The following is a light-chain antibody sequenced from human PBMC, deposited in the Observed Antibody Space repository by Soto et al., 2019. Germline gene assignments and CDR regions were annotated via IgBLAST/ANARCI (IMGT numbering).Light chain of an antibody. J-gene: IGKJ3*01. Sequence: EIVLTQSPATLSVSPGERATLSCRASQSISSLLAWYQQKPGQAPRLLIYSASTRATGIPARFSGSGSGADFTLTISSLQSEDFAVYYCHHYGTSHFTFGPGTKVDI. CDR2: SAS. CDR3: HHYGTSHFT. CDR1: QSISSL. V-gene: IGKV3-15*01.